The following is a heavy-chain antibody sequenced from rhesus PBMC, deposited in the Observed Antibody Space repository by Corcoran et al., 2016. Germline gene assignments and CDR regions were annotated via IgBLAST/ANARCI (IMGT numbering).Heavy chain of an antibody. J-gene: IGHJ4*01. Sequence: EVQLVESGGGLVQPGGSLRLSCAASGFTFSSSAMHWVRHAFGKGLEWVGHIRSQSSNDETGCASSVKGRFTISRDDSKNTAYLQMNRLKTEDTAVYYCARVLYSNYLSWGQGVLVTVSS. D-gene: IGHD4-23*01. CDR2: IRSQSSNDET. V-gene: IGHV3-118*01. CDR1: GFTFSSSA. CDR3: ARVLYSNYLS.